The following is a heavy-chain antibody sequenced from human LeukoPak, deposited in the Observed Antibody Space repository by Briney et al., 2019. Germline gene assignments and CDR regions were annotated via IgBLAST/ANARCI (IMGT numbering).Heavy chain of an antibody. V-gene: IGHV3-23*01. CDR3: ARVKRDCSGGSCYSYDY. J-gene: IGHJ4*02. Sequence: PGGSLRLSCAASRFTFNTYAVNWARQAPGKGLEWVSAISGNGDITYYADSVRGRFTISRDNSKNTLYLQMNSLRAEDTAVYYCARVKRDCSGGSCYSYDYWGQGTLVTVSS. CDR2: ISGNGDIT. CDR1: RFTFNTYA. D-gene: IGHD2-15*01.